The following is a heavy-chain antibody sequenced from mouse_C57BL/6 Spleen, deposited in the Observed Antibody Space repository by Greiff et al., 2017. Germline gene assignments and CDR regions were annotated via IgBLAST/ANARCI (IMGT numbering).Heavy chain of an antibody. CDR2: IYPGDGDT. Sequence: QVTLKVSGPELVKPGASVKISCKASGYAFSSSWMNWVKQRPGKGLEWIGRIYPGDGDTNYNGKFKGKATLTADKSSSTAYMQLSSLTSEDSAVYFCARWGTDYFDYWGQGTTLTVSS. CDR1: GYAFSSSW. CDR3: ARWGTDYFDY. D-gene: IGHD4-1*01. V-gene: IGHV1-82*01. J-gene: IGHJ2*01.